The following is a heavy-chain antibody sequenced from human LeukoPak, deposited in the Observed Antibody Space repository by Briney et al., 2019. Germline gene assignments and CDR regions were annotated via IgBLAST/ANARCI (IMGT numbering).Heavy chain of an antibody. Sequence: PSETLSLTCTISGGSFSSGDHSYMWIRQPPGKGLEWIGYMFYSGSTYYNPSLQSRVTISVDTSKNQFSLKLSSVTAADTAVYYCARHVGYCSSTSCYTPRFDYWGQGTLVTVSS. V-gene: IGHV4-30-4*01. CDR1: GGSFSSGDHS. CDR3: ARHVGYCSSTSCYTPRFDY. CDR2: MFYSGST. D-gene: IGHD2-2*02. J-gene: IGHJ4*02.